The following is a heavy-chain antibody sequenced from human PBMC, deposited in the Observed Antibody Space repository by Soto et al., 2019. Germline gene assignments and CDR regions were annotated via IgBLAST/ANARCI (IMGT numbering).Heavy chain of an antibody. J-gene: IGHJ3*02. CDR2: IFSSGST. CDR1: GGSISNYF. CDR3: SRNVASGCLSGFWGAFDI. V-gene: IGHV4-4*07. D-gene: IGHD5-12*01. Sequence: QGQLQESGPGLVKPSETLSLICTVSGGSISNYFWDWIRQPAGKGLEWIGRIFSSGSTNYNASIKSRVTMSVDTSKNHDSLKLTSMTAADTAVYYCSRNVASGCLSGFWGAFDIWGQGTMVTVSS.